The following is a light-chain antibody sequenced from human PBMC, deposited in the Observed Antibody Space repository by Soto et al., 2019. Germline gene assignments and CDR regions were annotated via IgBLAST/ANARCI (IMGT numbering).Light chain of an antibody. CDR1: QIVSTAF. V-gene: IGKV3-20*01. J-gene: IGKJ1*01. CDR2: GAS. Sequence: EIVLTQSPGTLSLSPGERATLSCRASQIVSTAFLAWYQQRPGQAPRLLIFGASNRATDIPDRFSGSGSGTDFTLTISRLEPEDSAVYYCQQFGSSAPWTFGQGTKVEIK. CDR3: QQFGSSAPWT.